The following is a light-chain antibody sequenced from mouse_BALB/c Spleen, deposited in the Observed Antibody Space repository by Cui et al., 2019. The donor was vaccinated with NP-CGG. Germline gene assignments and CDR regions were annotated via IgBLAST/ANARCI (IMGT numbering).Light chain of an antibody. CDR1: TVAVTTSNY. CDR2: GTN. CDR3: ALWYSNHWV. V-gene: IGLV1*01. J-gene: IGLJ1*01. Sequence: QAVVTQESALTTSPGETVTLTCRTSTVAVTTSNYANWVQEKPDHLFPGLIGGTNNRAPGVPARFSGSLIGDKAALTITGAQTEDEAIYFCALWYSNHWVFGGGTKLTVL.